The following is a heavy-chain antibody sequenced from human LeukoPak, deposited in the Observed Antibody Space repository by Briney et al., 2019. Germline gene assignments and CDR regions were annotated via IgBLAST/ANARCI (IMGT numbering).Heavy chain of an antibody. J-gene: IGHJ6*03. CDR3: ARADCGYNYGPCYYYMDV. CDR1: GFTFSTYW. Sequence: GSLRLSCAASGFTFSTYWMTWVRQAPGKGLEWIGYIHYTGANYNPSLDSRVTISVDTSQNQFSLRLSSVTAADTAVYYCARADCGYNYGPCYYYMDVWGKGTTVTVSS. V-gene: IGHV4-59*01. D-gene: IGHD5-18*01. CDR2: IHYTGA.